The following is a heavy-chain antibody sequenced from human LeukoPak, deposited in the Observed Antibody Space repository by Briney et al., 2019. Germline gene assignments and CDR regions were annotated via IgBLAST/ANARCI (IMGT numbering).Heavy chain of an antibody. J-gene: IGHJ4*02. CDR1: GFTFNTYS. D-gene: IGHD6-13*01. V-gene: IGHV3-21*01. CDR2: ISSSSTYI. Sequence: GGSLRLSCAASGFTFNTYSMNWVRQAPGKGLEWVSSISSSSTYIYYADSVKGRFTISRDNAKNSLYLQMNSLRAEDTAVYYCASSGIAAPDSWGQGTLVTVSS. CDR3: ASSGIAAPDS.